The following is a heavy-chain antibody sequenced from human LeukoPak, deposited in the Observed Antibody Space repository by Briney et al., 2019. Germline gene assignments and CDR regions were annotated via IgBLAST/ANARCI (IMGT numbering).Heavy chain of an antibody. CDR2: INHSGST. V-gene: IGHV4-34*03. D-gene: IGHD3-10*01. CDR1: GGSFSGYY. J-gene: IGHJ5*02. CDR3: KADLPVRSPYNWFDP. Sequence: SETLSLTCAVYGGSFSGYYWSWIRQPPGKGLEWIGEINHSGSTNYNPSLKSRVTISVDTSKNHFSLELSSVTAADTAVYCAKADLPVRSPYNWFDPWGQGTLVTVSS.